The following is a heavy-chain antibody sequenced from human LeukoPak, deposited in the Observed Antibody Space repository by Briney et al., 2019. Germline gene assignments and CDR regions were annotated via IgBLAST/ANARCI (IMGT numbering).Heavy chain of an antibody. V-gene: IGHV1-8*01. J-gene: IGHJ4*02. Sequence: VASVTVSCTASGYTFTSYDINWMRQATGQGLEWMGWMSPNSGNTGYAQKFQGRVTMTRDTSTGTAYLELSSLRSEDSAVYYCVRAPPNWGADFWGQGTLVTVSS. D-gene: IGHD7-27*01. CDR2: MSPNSGNT. CDR1: GYTFTSYD. CDR3: VRAPPNWGADF.